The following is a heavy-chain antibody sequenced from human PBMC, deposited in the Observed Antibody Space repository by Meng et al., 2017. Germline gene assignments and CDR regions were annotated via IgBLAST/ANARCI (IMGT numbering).Heavy chain of an antibody. CDR3: ARVLRDGYNLGY. D-gene: IGHD5-24*01. CDR1: GGTFSSYA. V-gene: IGHV1-69*01. J-gene: IGHJ4*02. Sequence: RSGVEVKEPGSPVKVSCKASGGTFSSYAISWVRQAPGQGLEGMGGIIPIFGTANYAQKFQGRVTITADESTSTAYMELSSLRSEDTAVYYCARVLRDGYNLGYWGQGTLVTVSS. CDR2: IIPIFGTA.